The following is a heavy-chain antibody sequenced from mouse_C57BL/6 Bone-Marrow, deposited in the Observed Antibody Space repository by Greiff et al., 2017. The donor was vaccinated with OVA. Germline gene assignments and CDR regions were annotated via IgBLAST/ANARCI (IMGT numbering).Heavy chain of an antibody. D-gene: IGHD1-1*01. J-gene: IGHJ1*03. CDR3: AFYYGSSYRYFDV. CDR1: GYSFTDYN. CDR2: INPNYGTT. Sequence: VQLQQSGPELVKPGASVKISCKASGYSFTDYNMNWVKQSNGKSLEWIGVINPNYGTTSYNQKFKGKATLTVDQSSSTAYMQRNSLTSEDSAVYYYAFYYGSSYRYFDVWGTGTTVTVSS. V-gene: IGHV1-39*01.